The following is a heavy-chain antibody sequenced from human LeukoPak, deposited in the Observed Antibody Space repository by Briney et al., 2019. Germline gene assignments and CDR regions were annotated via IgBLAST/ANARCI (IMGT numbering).Heavy chain of an antibody. V-gene: IGHV3-7*03. D-gene: IGHD2-15*01. CDR3: ARGVRSDCYSCFDY. Sequence: GGSLRLSCAATTFTFRSYWMTWVRQAPGKGLEWVANIKQDGSVKYYVDSVRGRFTISRDNTKNTLYLQMNSLRVEDTAVYYCARGVRSDCYSCFDYWGQGTLVTVSS. J-gene: IGHJ4*02. CDR2: IKQDGSVK. CDR1: TFTFRSYW.